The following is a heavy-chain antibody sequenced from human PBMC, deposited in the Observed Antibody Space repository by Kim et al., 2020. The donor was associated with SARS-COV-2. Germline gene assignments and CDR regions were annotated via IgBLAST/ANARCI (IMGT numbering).Heavy chain of an antibody. D-gene: IGHD1-26*01. V-gene: IGHV4-39*01. J-gene: IGHJ4*02. CDR2: IYYSGST. CDR1: GGSISSSSYY. Sequence: SETLSLTCTVSGGSISSSSYYWGWIRQPPGKGLEWIGSIYYSGSTYYNPSLKSRVTISVDTSKNQFSLKLSSVTAADTAVYYCARHAGSGSLHDYWGQGTLVTVSS. CDR3: ARHAGSGSLHDY.